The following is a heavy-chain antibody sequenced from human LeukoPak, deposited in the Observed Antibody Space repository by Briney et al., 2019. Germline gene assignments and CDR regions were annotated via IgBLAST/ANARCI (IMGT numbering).Heavy chain of an antibody. CDR3: AKDRIGFGGVIVTGY. CDR1: GFTFSSYG. J-gene: IGHJ4*02. D-gene: IGHD3-16*02. Sequence: GGSLRLSCAASGFTFSSYGMHWVRQAPGKGLEWVAVISYDGSNKYYADSVKGRFTISRDNSKNTLYLQMNSLRAEDTAVYYCAKDRIGFGGVIVTGYWGQGTLVTVSS. V-gene: IGHV3-30*18. CDR2: ISYDGSNK.